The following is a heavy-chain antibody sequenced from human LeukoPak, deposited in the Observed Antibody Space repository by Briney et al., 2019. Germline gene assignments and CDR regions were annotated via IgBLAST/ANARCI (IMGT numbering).Heavy chain of an antibody. J-gene: IGHJ4*02. Sequence: ASVKVSCKASGYTFTSYGISWVRQAPGQGLEWMGWISAYNGNTNYAQKLQGRVTMTTDTSTSSAYMELRSLRSDDTAVYYCARDRYDFWSGYPKSSYYFDYWSQGTLVTVSS. CDR1: GYTFTSYG. V-gene: IGHV1-18*01. D-gene: IGHD3-3*01. CDR3: ARDRYDFWSGYPKSSYYFDY. CDR2: ISAYNGNT.